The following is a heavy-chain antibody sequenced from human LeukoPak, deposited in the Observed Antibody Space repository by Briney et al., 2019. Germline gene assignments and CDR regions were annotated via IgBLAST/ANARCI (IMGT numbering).Heavy chain of an antibody. CDR3: ARTRTTGDFDY. CDR1: GGSISSSSYY. J-gene: IGHJ4*02. CDR2: IYTSGST. Sequence: SETLSLTCTVSGGSISSSSYYWGWIRQPPGKGLEWIGRIYTSGSTNYNPSLKSRVTMSVDTSKNQFSLKLSSVTAADTAVYYCARTRTTGDFDYWGQGTLVTVSS. D-gene: IGHD2/OR15-2a*01. V-gene: IGHV4-61*05.